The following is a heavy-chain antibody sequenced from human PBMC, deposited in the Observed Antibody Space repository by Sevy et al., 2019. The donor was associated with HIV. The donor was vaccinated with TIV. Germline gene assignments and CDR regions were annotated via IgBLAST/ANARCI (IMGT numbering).Heavy chain of an antibody. J-gene: IGHJ6*02. CDR1: GYTLTELS. Sequence: ASVKVSCKVSGYTLTELSMHWVRQAPGKGLEWMGGFDPEDGETIYAQKFQGRVTMTEDTSTDTAYMELSSLRSEDTAVYYWATSVGATSGGYYYGMDVWGQGTTVTVSS. V-gene: IGHV1-24*01. CDR3: ATSVGATSGGYYYGMDV. CDR2: FDPEDGET. D-gene: IGHD1-26*01.